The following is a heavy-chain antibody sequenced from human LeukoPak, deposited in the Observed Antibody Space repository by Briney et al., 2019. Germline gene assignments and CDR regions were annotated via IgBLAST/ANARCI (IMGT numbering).Heavy chain of an antibody. J-gene: IGHJ4*02. V-gene: IGHV4-39*01. CDR2: IYYSGTT. CDR3: AKHYMGSSYNHGLDC. CDR1: GGSISSDNYY. Sequence: TSETLSLTCTVSGGSISSDNYYRGWIRQPPGKGLEWIGSIYYSGTTYYNPSLKSRVTISVDTSKNQFSLKLSSVTAADTALYYCAKHYMGSSYNHGLDCWGQGTLVTVSS. D-gene: IGHD3-10*01.